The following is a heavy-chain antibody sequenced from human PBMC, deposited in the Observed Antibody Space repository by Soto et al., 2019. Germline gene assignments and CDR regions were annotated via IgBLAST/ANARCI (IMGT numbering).Heavy chain of an antibody. Sequence: SETLSLTCTVSGGSISSYYWSWIRQPPGKGLEWIGYIYYSGSTNYNPSLKSRVTISVDTSKNQFSLKLSSVTAADTAVYYCGGGYDFWSGPRYYFYYWGRGPLVTVSS. CDR2: IYYSGST. D-gene: IGHD3-3*01. CDR1: GGSISSYY. J-gene: IGHJ4*02. V-gene: IGHV4-59*01. CDR3: GGGYDFWSGPRYYFYY.